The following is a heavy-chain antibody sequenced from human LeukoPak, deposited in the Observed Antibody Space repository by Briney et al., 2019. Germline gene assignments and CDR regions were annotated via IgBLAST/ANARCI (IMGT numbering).Heavy chain of an antibody. CDR2: ISSSSSYI. D-gene: IGHD3-22*01. CDR1: GFTFSSYS. Sequence: PGGSLRLSCAASGFTFSSYSMNWVRQAPGKGLEWVSSISSSSSYIYYADSVKGRFTISRDNAKNSLYLQMNSLRAEDTAVYYCARGTMIVVVPYAFDIWGQGTMVTVSS. J-gene: IGHJ3*02. V-gene: IGHV3-21*01. CDR3: ARGTMIVVVPYAFDI.